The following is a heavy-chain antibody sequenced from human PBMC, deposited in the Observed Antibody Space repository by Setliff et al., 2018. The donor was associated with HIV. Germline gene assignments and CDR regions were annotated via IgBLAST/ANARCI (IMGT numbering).Heavy chain of an antibody. D-gene: IGHD4-17*01. CDR1: GGSISSSSYY. Sequence: SETLSLTCTVSGGSISSSSYYWGWIRQPPGKGLEWIGSIYYSGSTYYNPSLKSRVTISVDTSKNQFSLKVTSVTAADTAVYYCARRGDYGGMGYWGQGTLVTVSS. CDR3: ARRGDYGGMGY. J-gene: IGHJ4*02. V-gene: IGHV4-39*07. CDR2: IYYSGST.